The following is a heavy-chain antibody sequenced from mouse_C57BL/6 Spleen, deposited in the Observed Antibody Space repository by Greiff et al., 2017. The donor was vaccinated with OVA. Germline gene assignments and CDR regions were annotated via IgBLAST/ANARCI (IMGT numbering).Heavy chain of an antibody. J-gene: IGHJ1*03. CDR2: IYPRSGNT. D-gene: IGHD4-1*01. V-gene: IGHV1-81*01. CDR1: GYTFTSYG. Sequence: VQGVESGAELARPGASVKLSCKASGYTFTSYGISWVKQRTGQGLEWIGEIYPRSGNTYYNEKFKGKATLTADKSSSTAYMELRSLTSEDSAVYFCARELGRYFDVWGTGTTVTVSS. CDR3: ARELGRYFDV.